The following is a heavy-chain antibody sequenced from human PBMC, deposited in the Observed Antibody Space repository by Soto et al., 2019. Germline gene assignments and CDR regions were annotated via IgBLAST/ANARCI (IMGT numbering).Heavy chain of an antibody. CDR3: ARGGPYSSGSYVDN. V-gene: IGHV4-59*01. CDR1: GDSITTFY. J-gene: IGHJ4*02. CDR2: IFYTGNT. D-gene: IGHD6-19*01. Sequence: SETLSLTCSVSGDSITTFYWSWIRQPPGKGLEWIGQIFYTGNTNNNPSLKSRVTMSVDTSKNQFSLRLTSVTAADTAVYYCARGGPYSSGSYVDNWGQGTLVTVSS.